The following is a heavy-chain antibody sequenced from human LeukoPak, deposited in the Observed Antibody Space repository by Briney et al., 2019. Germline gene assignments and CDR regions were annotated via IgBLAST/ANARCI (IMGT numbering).Heavy chain of an antibody. CDR3: ARNPGYSNYWSGPIWFDP. D-gene: IGHD3-3*01. CDR2: IYYSGST. CDR1: GDSISSSY. Sequence: PSETLSLTCNVSGDSISSSYWSWIRQPPGKGLEWIGYIYYSGSTNYNPSLKSRVTISVDTPKNQFSLKLSSVTAADTAVYYCARNPGYSNYWSGPIWFDPWGQGTLVTVSS. J-gene: IGHJ5*02. V-gene: IGHV4-59*01.